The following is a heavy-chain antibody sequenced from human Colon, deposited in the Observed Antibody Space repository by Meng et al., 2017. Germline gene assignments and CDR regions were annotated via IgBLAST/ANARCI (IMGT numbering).Heavy chain of an antibody. J-gene: IGHJ4*02. CDR1: GGSFSGYS. CDR2: INHSGRT. CDR3: ARGVAGGLGIHFNY. Sequence: QLQRQPWGEGCLKRSAILSLTCAVYGGSFSGYSWNWIRQSPGKGLDWIGQINHSGRTIYNPSPKSRVTTSIDTSKNQFSLNLTSETAADTAVYYCARGVAGGLGIHFNYWGQGTLVTVSS. V-gene: IGHV4-34*01. D-gene: IGHD3-16*01.